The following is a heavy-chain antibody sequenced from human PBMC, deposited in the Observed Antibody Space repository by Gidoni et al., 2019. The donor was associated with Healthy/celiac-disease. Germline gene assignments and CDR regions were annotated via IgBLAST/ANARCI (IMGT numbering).Heavy chain of an antibody. CDR1: GGSFSGYY. Sequence: QVQLQQWGAGLLKPSETLSLTCAVYGGSFSGYYWSWIRQPPGKGLEWIGEINHSGSTNYNPSLKSRVTISVDTSKNQFSLKLSSVTAADTAVYYCARRIFGVVIRSWYFDLWGRGTLVTVSS. J-gene: IGHJ2*01. CDR2: INHSGST. D-gene: IGHD3-3*01. V-gene: IGHV4-34*01. CDR3: ARRIFGVVIRSWYFDL.